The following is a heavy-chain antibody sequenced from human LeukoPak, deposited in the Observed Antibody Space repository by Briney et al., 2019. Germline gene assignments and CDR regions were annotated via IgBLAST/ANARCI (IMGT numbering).Heavy chain of an antibody. CDR2: IYTSGST. Sequence: SETLSLTCTVSGGSLSSYYWSWIRQPAGKGLEWIGRIYTSGSTNYNPSLKSRVTMSVDTSKNQFSLKLSSVTAADTAVYYCARDSTVVPAGIIELNYYYGMDVWGQGTTVTVSS. CDR1: GGSLSSYY. J-gene: IGHJ6*02. CDR3: ARDSTVVPAGIIELNYYYGMDV. D-gene: IGHD2-2*01. V-gene: IGHV4-4*07.